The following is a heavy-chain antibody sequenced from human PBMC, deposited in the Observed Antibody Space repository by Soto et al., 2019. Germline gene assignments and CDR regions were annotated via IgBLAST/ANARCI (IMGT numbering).Heavy chain of an antibody. CDR2: ISGSGSDR. V-gene: IGHV3-23*01. D-gene: IGHD3-3*01. CDR1: GFTFSTYA. Sequence: EVQVLESGGGLVEPGGSLRLSCVGSGFTFSTYAMNWVRRAPGKGLEWVSGISGSGSDRYYADSVRGRFIISRDNANNTLNLQMDSLRAEDTAIYYCTKTPRSFYYCMDVWGKGTTVTVSS. J-gene: IGHJ6*03. CDR3: TKTPRSFYYCMDV.